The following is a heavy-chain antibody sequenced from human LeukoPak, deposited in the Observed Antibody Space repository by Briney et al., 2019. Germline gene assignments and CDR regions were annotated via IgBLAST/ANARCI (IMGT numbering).Heavy chain of an antibody. Sequence: PGGSLRLSCAASGFTFSSYAMHWVRQAPGKGLEYVSAISSNGGSTYYANSVKGRFTISRDNSKNTLYLQMGSLRAEDMAVYYCARGGRGFYYGSGMIVYWGQGTLVTVSS. V-gene: IGHV3-64*01. CDR2: ISSNGGST. J-gene: IGHJ4*02. D-gene: IGHD3-10*01. CDR3: ARGGRGFYYGSGMIVY. CDR1: GFTFSSYA.